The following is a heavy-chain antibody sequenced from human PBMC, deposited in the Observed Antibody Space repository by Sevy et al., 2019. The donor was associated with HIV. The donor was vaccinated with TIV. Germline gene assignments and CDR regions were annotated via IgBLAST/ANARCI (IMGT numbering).Heavy chain of an antibody. Sequence: GGSLRLSCVASGFNLENFWMNWLRQAPGKGLEWVANIRQDGSEIYYVASVKGRFTISRDNARNLVYLQMNSLRVEDTALYYCVRAIQSDGSFWGQRALVTVSS. CDR2: IRQDGSEI. J-gene: IGHJ4*02. V-gene: IGHV3-7*01. CDR3: VRAIQSDGSF. D-gene: IGHD6-19*01. CDR1: GFNLENFW.